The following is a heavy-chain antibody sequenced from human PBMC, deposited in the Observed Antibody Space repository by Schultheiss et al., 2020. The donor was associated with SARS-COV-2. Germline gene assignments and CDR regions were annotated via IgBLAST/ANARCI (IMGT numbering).Heavy chain of an antibody. Sequence: GGSLRLSCAASGFTFSDYYMSWIRQAPGKGLEWVSYITSSSSTIYYADSVKGRFTISRDNAKNSLYLQMNSLRAEDTAVYYCVRDWGDGYNPYYLDYWGRGALVTVAS. CDR3: VRDWGDGYNPYYLDY. CDR1: GFTFSDYY. V-gene: IGHV3-11*04. CDR2: ITSSSSTI. J-gene: IGHJ4*02. D-gene: IGHD5-24*01.